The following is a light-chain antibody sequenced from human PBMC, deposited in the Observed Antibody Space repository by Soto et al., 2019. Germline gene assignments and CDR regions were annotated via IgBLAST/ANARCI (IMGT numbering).Light chain of an antibody. V-gene: IGKV3-20*01. CDR1: QSVSNSY. J-gene: IGKJ2*01. CDR3: QQYNSSPYT. Sequence: EIVLMQSPGTLSLSPGERATLSCRASQSVSNSYLAWYQQKPGQAPRLLIYGASSRATGIPDRFSGSGSGTDFTLTISRLEPEDFAVYYCQQYNSSPYTFGQGTKLEIK. CDR2: GAS.